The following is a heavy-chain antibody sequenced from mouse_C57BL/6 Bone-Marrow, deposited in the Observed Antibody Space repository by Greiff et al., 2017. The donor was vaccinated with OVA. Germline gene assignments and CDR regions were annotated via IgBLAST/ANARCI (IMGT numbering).Heavy chain of an antibody. CDR1: GYTFTNYW. Sequence: QVQLQQPGAELVRPGASVKLSCKASGYTFTNYWMHWVKQRPGQGLEWIGVIATSGSYINYNQKFKGRVTLTVDTSTSTAYMHLSSLTSEDTAVYYCARYGSRLYLDYGGQGTGPTVTS. D-gene: IGHD1-1*01. V-gene: IGHV1-59*01. CDR2: IATSGSYI. CDR3: ARYGSRLYLDY. J-gene: IGHJ2*03.